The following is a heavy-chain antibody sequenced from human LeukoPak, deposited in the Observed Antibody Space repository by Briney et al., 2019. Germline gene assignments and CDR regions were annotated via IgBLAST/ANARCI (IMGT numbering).Heavy chain of an antibody. J-gene: IGHJ4*02. CDR2: IHYSGST. V-gene: IGHV4-39*01. CDR3: ARLSVGLPADY. CDR1: GGSVSSSSHY. Sequence: PSETLSLTCTVSGGSVSSSSHYWGWIRQPPGEGLEWIGCIHYSGSTYYNPSLQSRLTISVDTSKSQFSLELNSVTAADAAVYYCARLSVGLPADYWGQGTLVTVSS. D-gene: IGHD1-26*01.